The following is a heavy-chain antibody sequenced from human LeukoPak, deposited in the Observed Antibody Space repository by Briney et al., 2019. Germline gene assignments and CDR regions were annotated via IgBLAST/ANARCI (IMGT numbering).Heavy chain of an antibody. CDR1: GFTFSSYA. J-gene: IGHJ4*02. D-gene: IGHD3-10*01. Sequence: GGSLGLSCAASGFTFSSYAMSWVRQAPGKGLEWVSAISGSGGSTYYADSVKGRFTISRDNSKNTLYLQMNSLRAEDTAVYYCAKASLWFGESNWGQGTLVTVSS. CDR3: AKASLWFGESN. CDR2: ISGSGGST. V-gene: IGHV3-23*01.